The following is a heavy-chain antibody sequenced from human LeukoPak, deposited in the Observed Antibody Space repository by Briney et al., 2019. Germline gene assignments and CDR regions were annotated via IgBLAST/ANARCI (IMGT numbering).Heavy chain of an antibody. CDR2: ISSSSSYT. J-gene: IGHJ3*02. V-gene: IGHV3-11*06. CDR3: ARASAGSSWFSDAFDI. D-gene: IGHD6-13*01. CDR1: GFTFSDYY. Sequence: GGSLRLSCAASGFTFSDYYMSWIRQAPGKGLEWVSYISSSSSYTNYADSVKGRFTISRDNAKNSLYLQMNSLRAEDTAVYYCARASAGSSWFSDAFDIWGQGTMVTVSS.